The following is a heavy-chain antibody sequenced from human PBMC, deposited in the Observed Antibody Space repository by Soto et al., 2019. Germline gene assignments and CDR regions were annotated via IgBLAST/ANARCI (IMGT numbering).Heavy chain of an antibody. CDR3: AREAASQVLDA. D-gene: IGHD6-13*01. J-gene: IGHJ4*02. CDR2: IYSDGGT. CDR1: GFIVSSKY. V-gene: IGHV3-53*01. Sequence: GGSQILSCAASGFIVSSKYMSWVRQAPGKGLEWVSVIYSDGGTYYADSVKGRFTISRDNSRNTLYLQMNSLRAEDTAVYYCAREAASQVLDAWGQGTLVTVSS.